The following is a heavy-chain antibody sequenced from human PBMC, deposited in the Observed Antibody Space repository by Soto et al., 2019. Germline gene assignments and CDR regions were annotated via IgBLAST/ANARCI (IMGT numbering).Heavy chain of an antibody. D-gene: IGHD3-10*01. CDR1: GGSLSGYY. V-gene: IGHV4-34*01. J-gene: IGHJ6*02. Sequence: SETLSLTCVVYGGSLSGYYWSWIRQPPGMGLEWIGEINHGGSTNYNPSLKSRVTISVDTSKNQFSLKLSSVTAADTAVYYCARGRRVRGLYYYYGMDVWGQGTTVT. CDR3: ARGRRVRGLYYYYGMDV. CDR2: INHGGST.